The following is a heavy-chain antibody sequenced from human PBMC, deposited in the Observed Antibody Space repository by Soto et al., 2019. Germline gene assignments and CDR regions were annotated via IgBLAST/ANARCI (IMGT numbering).Heavy chain of an antibody. D-gene: IGHD3-22*01. CDR2: IIPIFGTA. CDR3: ALASSGYLPWAY. V-gene: IGHV1-69*13. J-gene: IGHJ4*02. Sequence: ASVKVSCKASGGTFSSYAISWVGQAPGQGLEWMGGIIPIFGTANYAQKFQGRVTITADESTSTAYMELSSLRSEDTAVYYCALASSGYLPWAYWRQGTLVTVS. CDR1: GGTFSSYA.